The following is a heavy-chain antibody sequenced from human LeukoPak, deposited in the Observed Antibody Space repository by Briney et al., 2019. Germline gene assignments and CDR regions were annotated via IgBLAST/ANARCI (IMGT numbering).Heavy chain of an antibody. CDR1: GGSISSYY. CDR3: ARYEWGSSSPYFDY. Sequence: SETLSLTCTVSGGSISSYYWSWIRQPPGKGLEWIGYIYYNGSTNYNPSLKSRVTISVDTSKNQFSLKLSSVTAADTAVYYCARYEWGSSSPYFDYRGQGTLVTVSS. D-gene: IGHD6-6*01. CDR2: IYYNGST. J-gene: IGHJ4*02. V-gene: IGHV4-59*01.